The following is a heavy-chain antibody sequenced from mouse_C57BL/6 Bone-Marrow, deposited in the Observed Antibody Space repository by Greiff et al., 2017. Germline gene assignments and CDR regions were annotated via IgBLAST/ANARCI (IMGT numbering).Heavy chain of an antibody. J-gene: IGHJ1*03. CDR3: ARYLTTVVATKWDFDV. D-gene: IGHD1-1*01. Sequence: VQLQQSGPELVKPGASVKIPCKASGYTFTDYNMDWVKQSHGKSLEWIGDINPNNGGTIYHQKFKGKATLTVDKSSSTAYMELRSLTSEDTAVYYCARYLTTVVATKWDFDVWGTGTTVTVSS. V-gene: IGHV1-18*01. CDR2: INPNNGGT. CDR1: GYTFTDYN.